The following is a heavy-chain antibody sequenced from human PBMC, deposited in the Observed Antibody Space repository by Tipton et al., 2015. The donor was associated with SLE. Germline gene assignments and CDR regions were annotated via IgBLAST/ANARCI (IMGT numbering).Heavy chain of an antibody. CDR3: ARARFWSGFYFDY. J-gene: IGHJ4*02. Sequence: TLSLTCTVSGDSISTDNYYWGWTRQPAGKALEWIGHIYFSGQTYYNPSLKSRVTISVDTSKNQFSLNLTSVTATDTAVYYCARARFWSGFYFDYWGQGTLVTVSS. V-gene: IGHV4-61*09. CDR2: IYFSGQT. D-gene: IGHD3-3*01. CDR1: GDSISTDNYY.